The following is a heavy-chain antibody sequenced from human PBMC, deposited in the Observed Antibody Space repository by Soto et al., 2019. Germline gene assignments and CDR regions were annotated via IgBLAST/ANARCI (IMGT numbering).Heavy chain of an antibody. J-gene: IGHJ4*02. CDR2: LSGGGSTT. V-gene: IGHV3-23*01. CDR1: GFTFSLSA. CDR3: AKGPEYDILTGCDY. D-gene: IGHD3-9*01. Sequence: EVHLLESGGGFVQPGESLRLSCAASGFTFSLSAMSWVRQAPGRGLDWVSSLSGGGSTTDYADSVKGRFTISRDNSKNTVHLQMNSLRAEDTAVYYCAKGPEYDILTGCDYWGQGALVTVSS.